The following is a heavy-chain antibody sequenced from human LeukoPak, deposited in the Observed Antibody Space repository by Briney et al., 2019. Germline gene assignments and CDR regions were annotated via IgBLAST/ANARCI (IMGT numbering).Heavy chain of an antibody. CDR3: AKTTHDSSGYYYFGY. D-gene: IGHD3-22*01. J-gene: IGHJ4*02. CDR2: ISGSGGST. CDR1: GFTFSSYA. Sequence: GGSLRLSCAASGFTFSSYAMSWVRQAPGKGLEWVSAISGSGGSTYYADSVKGRFTISRDNSKNTQYLQMNSLRAEDTAVYCCAKTTHDSSGYYYFGYWGQGTLVTVSS. V-gene: IGHV3-23*01.